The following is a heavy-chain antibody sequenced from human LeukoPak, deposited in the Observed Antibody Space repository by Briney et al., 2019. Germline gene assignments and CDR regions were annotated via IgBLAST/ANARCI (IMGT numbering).Heavy chain of an antibody. CDR2: IYPGDSDT. D-gene: IGHD3-16*01. CDR1: GYSFTNYS. J-gene: IGHJ4*02. CDR3: ARHYYDYVWGSYGIDY. V-gene: IGHV5-51*01. Sequence: GESLKISCKGSGYSFTNYSIGWVRQMPGKGLEWMGIIYPGDSDTRYSPSFQGQVTISADKSITTAYLQWSSLKASDTAMYYCARHYYDYVWGSYGIDYWGQGTLVTVSS.